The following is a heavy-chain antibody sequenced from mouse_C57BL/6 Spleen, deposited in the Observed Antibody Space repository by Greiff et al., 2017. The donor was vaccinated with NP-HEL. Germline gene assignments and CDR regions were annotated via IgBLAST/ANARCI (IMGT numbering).Heavy chain of an antibody. D-gene: IGHD1-1*01. CDR1: GYAFSSSW. CDR2: IYPGDGDT. Sequence: VQLQESGPELVKPGASVKISCKASGYAFSSSWMNWVKQRPGKGLEWIGRIYPGDGDTNYNGKFKGKATLTADKSSSTAYMQLSSLTSEDSAVYFCARSNHYYGSSPRYFDVWGTGTTVTVSS. CDR3: ARSNHYYGSSPRYFDV. V-gene: IGHV1-82*01. J-gene: IGHJ1*03.